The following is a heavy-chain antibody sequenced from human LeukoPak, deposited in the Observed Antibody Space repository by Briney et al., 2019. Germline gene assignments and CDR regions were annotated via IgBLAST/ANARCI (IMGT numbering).Heavy chain of an antibody. CDR2: MHHSGPT. CDR1: GESISKNNW. V-gene: IGHV4-4*02. Sequence: PSETLSLTCAVSGESISKNNWWTWVREPPGKGLEWIGAMHHSGPTYYDSSLKSRVTISIDKSKNEFSLRLTSVTAADTAIYYCARDRDGIEVWGQGTTVTIS. J-gene: IGHJ6*02. CDR3: ARDRDGIEV.